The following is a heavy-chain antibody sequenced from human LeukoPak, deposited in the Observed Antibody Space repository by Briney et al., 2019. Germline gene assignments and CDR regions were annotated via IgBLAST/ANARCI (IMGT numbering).Heavy chain of an antibody. J-gene: IGHJ5*02. CDR1: GHSFTSYW. V-gene: IGHV5-51*01. CDR2: IYPGDSDT. Sequence: GESLKISCKGSGHSFTSYWIAWVRQMPGKGLEWMGIIYPGDSDTRYSPSFQGQVTISADKSIRTAYLQWSSLKASDTAMYYCARVDRAHNWFDPWGQGTLVTVSS. D-gene: IGHD1-14*01. CDR3: ARVDRAHNWFDP.